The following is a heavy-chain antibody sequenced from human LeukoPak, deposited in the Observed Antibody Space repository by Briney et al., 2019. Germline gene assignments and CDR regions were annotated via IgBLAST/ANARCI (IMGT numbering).Heavy chain of an antibody. V-gene: IGHV3-9*01. CDR2: ISWNSGSI. J-gene: IGHJ4*02. D-gene: IGHD3-10*01. Sequence: PGGSLRLSCAASGFTFDDYAMHWVRQAPGRGLEWVSGISWNSGSIGYADSVKGRFTISRDNAKNSLYLQMNSLRAEDTAGYYCARDFGCEYGGQGTRVTVSS. CDR3: ARDFGCEY. CDR1: GFTFDDYA.